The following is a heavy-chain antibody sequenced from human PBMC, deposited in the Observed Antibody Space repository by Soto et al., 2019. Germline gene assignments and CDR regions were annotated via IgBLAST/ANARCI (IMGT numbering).Heavy chain of an antibody. CDR2: ISSSGSII. J-gene: IGHJ5*02. CDR1: GFTFSSYE. CDR3: ARGVLYYYDSSGYPHWFDP. D-gene: IGHD3-22*01. V-gene: IGHV3-48*03. Sequence: PGGSLRLSCAASGFTFSSYEMNCVRQAPGKGLEWVSYISSSGSIIYYADSVKGRFTISRDNAKNSLYLQMNSLRAEDTAVYYCARGVLYYYDSSGYPHWFDPWGQGTLVTVSS.